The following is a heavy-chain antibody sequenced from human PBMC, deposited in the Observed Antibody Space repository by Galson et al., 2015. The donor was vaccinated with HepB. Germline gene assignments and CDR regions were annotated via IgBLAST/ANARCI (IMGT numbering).Heavy chain of an antibody. CDR3: ARVLRTVTKDHAVFQH. CDR1: GFTFSSYS. J-gene: IGHJ1*01. D-gene: IGHD4-17*01. V-gene: IGHV3-48*04. Sequence: SLRLSCAASGFTFSSYSMNWVRQAPGQGLEWVSYISSSSSTIYYADSVKGRITISRDNAKISLYLQMNSLRAEDTAVYYCARVLRTVTKDHAVFQHWGQGTLVTVSS. CDR2: ISSSSSTI.